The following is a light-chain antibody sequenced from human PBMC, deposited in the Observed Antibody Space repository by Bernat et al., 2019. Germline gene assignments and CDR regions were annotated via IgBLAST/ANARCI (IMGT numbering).Light chain of an antibody. V-gene: IGLV1-51*01. J-gene: IGLJ2*01. CDR1: SSNIRSNA. Sequence: QSVLTQPPSASGTPGQRVTISCSGSSSNIRSNAVNWYLQLPGTAPRLLLYSDNKRPSWIPNRFSGSKSGTSATLGITGLQTGDEADYYCGTWDSSLSAVFGGGTKLTVL. CDR3: GTWDSSLSAV. CDR2: SDN.